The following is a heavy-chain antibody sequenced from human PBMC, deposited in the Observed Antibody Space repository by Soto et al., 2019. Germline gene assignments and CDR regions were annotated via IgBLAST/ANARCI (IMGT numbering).Heavy chain of an antibody. D-gene: IGHD2-15*01. CDR1: GFTFSSYA. CDR2: ISGSGGST. J-gene: IGHJ5*02. Sequence: VGSLRLSCAASGFTFSSYAMSWVRQAPGKGLEWVSAISGSGGSTYYADSVKGRFTISRDNSKNTLYLQMNSLRAEDTAVYYCASEPLTYCSGGSCDNWLDPWGQGTLVTVSS. CDR3: ASEPLTYCSGGSCDNWLDP. V-gene: IGHV3-23*01.